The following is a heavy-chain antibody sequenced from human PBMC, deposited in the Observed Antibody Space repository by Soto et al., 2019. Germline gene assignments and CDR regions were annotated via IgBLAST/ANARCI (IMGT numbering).Heavy chain of an antibody. D-gene: IGHD6-19*01. CDR2: IYHSGST. Sequence: SETLSLTCAVSGGSISSGGYSWSWIRQPPGKGLEWIGYIYHSGSTYYNPSLKSRVTISVDRSKNQFSLKLSSVTAADTAVYYCARGIGSGWYRWFDPWGQGTLVTVSS. CDR1: GGSISSGGYS. V-gene: IGHV4-30-2*01. J-gene: IGHJ5*02. CDR3: ARGIGSGWYRWFDP.